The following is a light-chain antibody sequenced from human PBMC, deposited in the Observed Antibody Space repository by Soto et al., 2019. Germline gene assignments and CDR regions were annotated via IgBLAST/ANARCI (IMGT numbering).Light chain of an antibody. CDR1: SSDVGGYNY. CDR2: AVT. V-gene: IGLV2-14*01. Sequence: QSVLTQPASVSGSPGQSITISCTGTSSDVGGYNYVSWYQQHPGKAPKLMIYAVTDRPSGVSSRFSGSKSANTASLTISGLQAEVEADYYCSSYTSSSTLFGTGTKVTVL. CDR3: SSYTSSSTL. J-gene: IGLJ1*01.